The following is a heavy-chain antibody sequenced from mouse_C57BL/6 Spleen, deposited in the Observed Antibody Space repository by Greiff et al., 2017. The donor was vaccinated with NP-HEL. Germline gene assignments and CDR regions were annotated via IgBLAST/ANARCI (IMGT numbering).Heavy chain of an antibody. CDR3: ARHGLGRDWFAY. Sequence: EVQLVESGGDLVKPGGSLKLSCAASGFTFSSYGMSWVRQTPDKRLEWVATISSGGSYTSYPDSVKGRFTISRDNAKNTLYLQMSSLKSEDTAMYYCARHGLGRDWFAYWGQGTLVTVSA. D-gene: IGHD4-1*01. V-gene: IGHV5-6*01. CDR2: ISSGGSYT. J-gene: IGHJ3*01. CDR1: GFTFSSYG.